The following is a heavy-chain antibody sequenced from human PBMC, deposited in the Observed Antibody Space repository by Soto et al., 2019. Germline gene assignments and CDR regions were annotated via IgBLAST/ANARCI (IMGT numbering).Heavy chain of an antibody. D-gene: IGHD3-10*01. V-gene: IGHV5-51*01. CDR3: ARHSGTMIRGVTPLDF. Sequence: EVQLVQSGAEVKKPGESLKISCKGAGYSFTSNWIAWVRQMPGKGLEWRGIIFPDDSDTRYSPSFQGQVTISADKSIRTAYLQWSSLKASDTAMYYCARHSGTMIRGVTPLDFWGQGTLVTVSS. CDR1: GYSFTSNW. CDR2: IFPDDSDT. J-gene: IGHJ4*02.